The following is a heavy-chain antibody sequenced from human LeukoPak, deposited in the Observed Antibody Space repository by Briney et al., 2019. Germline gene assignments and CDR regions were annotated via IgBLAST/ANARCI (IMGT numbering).Heavy chain of an antibody. CDR2: IYYSGST. Sequence: SETLSLTCTVSGGSITDYYWSWIRQPPGKGLEWIGYIYYSGSTNYNPSLKSRVTISVDTSKNQFSLKLSSVTAADTAVYYCARDKAFNYDFCSGYYNDAFDIWGQGTMVTVSS. V-gene: IGHV4-59*01. CDR3: ARDKAFNYDFCSGYYNDAFDI. J-gene: IGHJ3*02. CDR1: GGSITDYY. D-gene: IGHD3-3*01.